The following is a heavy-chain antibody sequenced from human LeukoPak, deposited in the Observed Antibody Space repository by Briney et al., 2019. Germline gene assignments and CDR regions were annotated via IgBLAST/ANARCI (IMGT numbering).Heavy chain of an antibody. J-gene: IGHJ4*02. CDR3: ARESACGTTNCLAPADWLDY. CDR2: ISPNSGDT. D-gene: IGHD2-2*01. V-gene: IGHV1-2*02. CDR1: EYTFTGYY. Sequence: ASVKVTCKASEYTFTGYYMHWVRQAPGQGLEWMGWISPNSGDTDIAQKFQGRVTMTRDTSIATSYMEVDSLSSDDTAVYYCARESACGTTNCLAPADWLDYWGQGTLVTVSS.